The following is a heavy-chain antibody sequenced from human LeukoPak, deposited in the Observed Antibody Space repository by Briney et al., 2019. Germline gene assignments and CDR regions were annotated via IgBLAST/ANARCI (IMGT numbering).Heavy chain of an antibody. V-gene: IGHV4-61*02. D-gene: IGHD3-22*01. J-gene: IGHJ4*02. CDR1: GGSISSGSNY. CDR3: ARDTPHFSGYPYYFDY. CDR2: IYTSGST. Sequence: KSSETLSLTCTVSGGSISSGSNYWSWIRQPAGKGLEWIGRIYTSGSTKYNPSLKSRVTISVDTSKNQFSLKLSSVTAADTAVYYCARDTPHFSGYPYYFDYWGQGTLVTVSS.